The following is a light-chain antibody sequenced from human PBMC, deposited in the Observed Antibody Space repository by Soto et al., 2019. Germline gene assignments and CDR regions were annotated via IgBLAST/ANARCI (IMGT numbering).Light chain of an antibody. Sequence: IVLTQSPATLSLSPGERATLSCRASQSVSSYLAWYQQKPGQAPRLLIYDASNRATGIPAGFSGSGSGTDFTLTISSLEPEDFAVYYCQQRSNWPPLTFGGGTKVEIK. CDR3: QQRSNWPPLT. V-gene: IGKV3-11*01. CDR1: QSVSSY. CDR2: DAS. J-gene: IGKJ4*01.